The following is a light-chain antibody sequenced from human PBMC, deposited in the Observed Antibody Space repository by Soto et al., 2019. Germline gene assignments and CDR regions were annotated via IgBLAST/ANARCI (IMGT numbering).Light chain of an antibody. CDR1: QSISSW. Sequence: DIQMTQSPSTLLASAGDRVTITCRASQSISSWLAWYQQKPGKAPKLLIYDASSLESGVPSRFSGSGSGTEFTLTISSLQPDDFATYYRQQYNSYLLTFGGGTKVEIK. CDR3: QQYNSYLLT. V-gene: IGKV1-5*01. J-gene: IGKJ4*01. CDR2: DAS.